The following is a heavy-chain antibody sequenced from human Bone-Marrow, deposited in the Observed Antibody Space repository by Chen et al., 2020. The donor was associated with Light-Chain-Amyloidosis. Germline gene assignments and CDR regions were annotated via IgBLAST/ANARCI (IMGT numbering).Heavy chain of an antibody. CDR1: GGSISSSSYY. CDR2: IYYSGST. D-gene: IGHD6-19*01. J-gene: IGHJ2*01. CDR3: ATHLGYIAVAGNGWYFDL. V-gene: IGHV4-39*01. Sequence: QLQLQESGPGLVKPSETLSLTCTVSGGSISSSSYYWGWIRQPPGKGLEWIGSIYYSGSTYYNPSLKSRVTISVDTSKNQFSLKLSSVTAADTAVYYCATHLGYIAVAGNGWYFDLWGRGTLVTVSS.